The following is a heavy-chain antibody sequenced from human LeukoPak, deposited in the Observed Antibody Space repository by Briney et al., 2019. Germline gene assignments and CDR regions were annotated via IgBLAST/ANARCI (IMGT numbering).Heavy chain of an antibody. Sequence: PGGSLRLSCAASGFTVSTYSMNWVRQAPGKGLEWASSISSSSSYIYYADSVKGRFTISRDNAKNSLYLQMNSLRAEDTAVYYCARDRWQQLVLDAFDIWGQGTMVTVSS. CDR2: ISSSSSYI. CDR1: GFTVSTYS. J-gene: IGHJ3*02. CDR3: ARDRWQQLVLDAFDI. D-gene: IGHD6-13*01. V-gene: IGHV3-21*01.